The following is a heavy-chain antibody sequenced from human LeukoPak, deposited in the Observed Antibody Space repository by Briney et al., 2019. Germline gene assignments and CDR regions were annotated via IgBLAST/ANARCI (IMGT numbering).Heavy chain of an antibody. CDR1: GFTVSSNY. D-gene: IGHD5-24*01. V-gene: IGHV3-66*01. J-gene: IGHJ4*02. Sequence: GGSLRLSCAASGFTVSSNYMSWVRQAPGKGLEWVPVIYSGGSTYYADSVKGRFTISRDNSKNTLYLQMNSLRAEDTAVYYCARSRDGYNSDYWGQGTLVTVSS. CDR3: ARSRDGYNSDY. CDR2: IYSGGST.